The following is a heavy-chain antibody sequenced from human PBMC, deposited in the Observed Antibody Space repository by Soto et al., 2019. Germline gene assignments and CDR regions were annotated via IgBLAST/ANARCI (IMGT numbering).Heavy chain of an antibody. CDR1: GFTFSSYA. J-gene: IGHJ4*02. CDR2: ISYDGSNK. Sequence: QVQLVESGGGVVQPGRSLRLSCAASGFTFSSYAMHWVRQAPGKGLEWVAVISYDGSNKYYADSVKGRFTISRDNSKNTLYLQMNSLRAEDTAVYYCAGQNSNYLDYWGQGTLVTVSS. CDR3: AGQNSNYLDY. D-gene: IGHD4-4*01. V-gene: IGHV3-30-3*01.